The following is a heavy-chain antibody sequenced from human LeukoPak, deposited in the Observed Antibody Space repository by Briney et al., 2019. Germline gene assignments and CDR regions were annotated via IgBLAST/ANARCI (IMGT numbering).Heavy chain of an antibody. CDR1: GFTFSSYG. J-gene: IGHJ4*02. Sequence: GGSLRLSCAASGFTFSSYGTHWVRQAPGKGLEWVAVIWYDGSNKYYADSVKGRFTISRDNSKNTLYLQMNSLRAEDTAVYYCARDFIPAAIAAAFDYWGQGTLVTVTS. CDR2: IWYDGSNK. D-gene: IGHD2-2*02. CDR3: ARDFIPAAIAAAFDY. V-gene: IGHV3-33*01.